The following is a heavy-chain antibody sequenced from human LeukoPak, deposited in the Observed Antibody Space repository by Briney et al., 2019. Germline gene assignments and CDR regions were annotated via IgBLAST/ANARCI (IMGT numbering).Heavy chain of an antibody. CDR3: AKGDTMIVVVNVDY. J-gene: IGHJ4*02. Sequence: GGSLRLSCAASGFTFSSYAMSWVRQAPGKGLEWVSAISGGGGSTYYADSVKGRFTISRDNSKNTLYLQMNSLRAEDTAVYYCAKGDTMIVVVNVDYWGQGTLVTVSS. CDR1: GFTFSSYA. CDR2: ISGGGGST. D-gene: IGHD3-22*01. V-gene: IGHV3-23*01.